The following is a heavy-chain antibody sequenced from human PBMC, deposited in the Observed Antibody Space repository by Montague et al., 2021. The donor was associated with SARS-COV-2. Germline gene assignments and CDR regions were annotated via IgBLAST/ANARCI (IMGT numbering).Heavy chain of an antibody. V-gene: IGHV4-31*03. CDR2: IFHSGTT. CDR1: GASISSGGYY. Sequence: LSLTCTVSGASISSGGYYWSRIRQHPGKGLEWIGYIFHSGTTYYSPSLESRVTMSVDTSENQFSLKLASVTAADTAVYYCASFMIQAVPNYWGQGTLVTVSS. CDR3: ASFMIQAVPNY. D-gene: IGHD3-16*01. J-gene: IGHJ4*02.